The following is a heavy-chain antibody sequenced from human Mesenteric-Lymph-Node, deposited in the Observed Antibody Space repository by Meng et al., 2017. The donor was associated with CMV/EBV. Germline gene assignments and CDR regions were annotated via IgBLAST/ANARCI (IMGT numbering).Heavy chain of an antibody. Sequence: SCKASGYTFTSYDINWVRQAPGKGLEWVSSISSSSSYIYYADSVKGRFTISRDNAKNSLYLQMNSLRAEDTAVYYCARGQRSNLLDYWGQGTLVTVSS. D-gene: IGHD4-11*01. CDR3: ARGQRSNLLDY. V-gene: IGHV3-21*01. CDR1: GYTFTSYD. J-gene: IGHJ4*02. CDR2: ISSSSSYI.